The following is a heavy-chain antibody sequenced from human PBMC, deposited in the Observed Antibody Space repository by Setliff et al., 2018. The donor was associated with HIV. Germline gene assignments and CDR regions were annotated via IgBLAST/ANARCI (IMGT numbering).Heavy chain of an antibody. D-gene: IGHD3-10*01. J-gene: IGHJ4*02. V-gene: IGHV4-59*01. Sequence: SETLSLTCNVSGDSIKDYYWSWIRQPPGKGLEWLGYMSFSANSNYNPSLKNRITISIDTSKNQFSLRLKSVAAADAAIYYCARGAGAFGAKLDSGGQGSLVTVS. CDR1: GDSIKDYY. CDR3: ARGAGAFGAKLDS. CDR2: MSFSANS.